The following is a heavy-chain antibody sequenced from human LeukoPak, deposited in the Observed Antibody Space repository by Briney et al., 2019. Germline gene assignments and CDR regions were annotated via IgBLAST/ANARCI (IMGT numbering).Heavy chain of an antibody. V-gene: IGHV3-21*01. D-gene: IGHD5-12*01. CDR1: GFTFNTYS. Sequence: PGGSLRLSCAASGFTFNTYSMNWVRQAPGKGLEWVSSISSGTTYVHYADSVKGRFTIARDNAKNSVYLQMNSLRAEDTAVYYCARDSGHDWHSESYHYYYGMDVWGQGTTVAVSS. J-gene: IGHJ6*02. CDR3: ARDSGHDWHSESYHYYYGMDV. CDR2: ISSGTTYV.